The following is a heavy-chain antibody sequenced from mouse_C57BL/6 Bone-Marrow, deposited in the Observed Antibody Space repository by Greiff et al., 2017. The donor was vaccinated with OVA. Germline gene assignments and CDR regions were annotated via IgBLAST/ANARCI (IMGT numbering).Heavy chain of an antibody. J-gene: IGHJ3*01. CDR2: ISDGGSYT. V-gene: IGHV5-4*01. Sequence: DVQLQESGGGLVKPGGSLKLSCAASGFTFSSYAMSWVRQTPEKRLEWVATISDGGSYTYYPDNVKGRFTISRDNAKNNLYLQMSHLKSEDTAMYYCAREGGPFAYWGQGTLVTVSA. CDR3: AREGGPFAY. CDR1: GFTFSSYA.